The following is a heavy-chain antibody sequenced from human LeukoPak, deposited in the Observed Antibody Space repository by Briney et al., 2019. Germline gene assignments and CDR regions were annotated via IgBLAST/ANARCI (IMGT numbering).Heavy chain of an antibody. V-gene: IGHV4-59*01. D-gene: IGHD3-10*01. CDR1: GGSISRYY. Sequence: PSETLSLTCSVSGGSISRYYWSWIRQPPGKGLEWVGYIYYSGSPNYNPSLKSRVTTSIDTSRNQFSLKLSSVTAADTAVYYCARVLKFYYSSGSYSYYFDYWGRGTLVTVSS. CDR2: IYYSGSP. J-gene: IGHJ4*02. CDR3: ARVLKFYYSSGSYSYYFDY.